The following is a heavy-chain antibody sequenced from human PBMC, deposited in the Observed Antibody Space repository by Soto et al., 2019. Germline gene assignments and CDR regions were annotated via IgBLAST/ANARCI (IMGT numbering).Heavy chain of an antibody. Sequence: QVQLVESGGGVVQPGRSLRLSCEASGFTFSSYAMHWVRQAPGKGLEWVAVISYDGSNKYYADSVKGRFTISRDNAKNTQYLQMNSLRAEDTAVYYCARDRYYYDSSGWFDYWGQGTLVTVSS. J-gene: IGHJ4*02. CDR3: ARDRYYYDSSGWFDY. CDR2: ISYDGSNK. V-gene: IGHV3-30-3*01. D-gene: IGHD3-22*01. CDR1: GFTFSSYA.